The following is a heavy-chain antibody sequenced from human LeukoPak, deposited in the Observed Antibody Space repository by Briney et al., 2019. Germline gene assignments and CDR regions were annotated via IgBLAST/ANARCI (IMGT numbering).Heavy chain of an antibody. D-gene: IGHD2-2*01. V-gene: IGHV3-23*01. CDR2: ISGSGCST. CDR1: GLTFSSYA. CDR3: AKDRRGTSLVYYFDY. J-gene: IGHJ4*02. Sequence: GGSLRLSCAASGLTFSSYAMSWVRQAPGKGLEWVSAISGSGCSTYYADSVKGRFTISRDNSKNTLYLQMNSLRAGDTAVYYCAKDRRGTSLVYYFDYWGQGTLVTVSS.